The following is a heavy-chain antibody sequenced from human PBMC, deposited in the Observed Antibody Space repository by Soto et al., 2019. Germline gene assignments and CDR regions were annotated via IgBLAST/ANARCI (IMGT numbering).Heavy chain of an antibody. CDR1: GYSFTSYW. CDR3: ARGSGIAAPYGFFDY. CDR2: IYPGDSDT. V-gene: IGHV5-51*01. Sequence: GESLKISCKGSGYSFTSYWIGWVRQMPGKGLEWMGIIYPGDSDTRYSPSFQGQVTISADKSISTAYLQWSSLKASDTAMYYCARGSGIAAPYGFFDYWGQGTLVTVSS. J-gene: IGHJ4*02. D-gene: IGHD6-6*01.